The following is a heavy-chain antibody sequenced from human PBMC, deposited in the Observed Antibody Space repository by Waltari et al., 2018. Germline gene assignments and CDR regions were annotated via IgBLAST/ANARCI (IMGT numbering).Heavy chain of an antibody. CDR1: GGSISSSSYY. J-gene: IGHJ5*02. V-gene: IGHV4-39*02. Sequence: QLQLQESGPGLVKPSETLSLTCTVSGGSISSSSYYWGWIRQPPGKGLGWIGSIYYSGSTYYNPSLKSRVTISVDTSKNQFSLKLSSVTAADTAVYYCARESNWFDPWGQGTLVTVSS. CDR2: IYYSGST. CDR3: ARESNWFDP.